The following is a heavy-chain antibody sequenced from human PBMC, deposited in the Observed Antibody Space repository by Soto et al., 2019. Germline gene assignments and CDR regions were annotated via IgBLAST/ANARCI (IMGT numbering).Heavy chain of an antibody. J-gene: IGHJ4*02. CDR3: ARAAVNCGGECSSLDY. CDR2: IYYSGST. D-gene: IGHD2-21*01. Sequence: SETLSLTCTVSGGSISSYYWSWIRQPPGKGLEWIGYIYYSGSTNYNPSLKSRVTISVDTSKNQFSLKLSSVTAADTAVYYCARAAVNCGGECSSLDYWGQGTLVTVSS. CDR1: GGSISSYY. V-gene: IGHV4-59*01.